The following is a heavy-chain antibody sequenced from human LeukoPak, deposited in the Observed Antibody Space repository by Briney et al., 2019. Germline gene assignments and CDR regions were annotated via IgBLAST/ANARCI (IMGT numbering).Heavy chain of an antibody. Sequence: GGSLRLSCAASGFTFSNYWMHWVRQAPGKGLVWVSRIYTDGSSTTYADSAKGRFTISRDNARNALYLQMNSLRAEDTAVYYCARGSASGASNYYYYMDVWGKGTTVTVSS. CDR3: ARGSASGASNYYYYMDV. CDR2: IYTDGSST. D-gene: IGHD2-21*01. J-gene: IGHJ6*03. CDR1: GFTFSNYW. V-gene: IGHV3-74*01.